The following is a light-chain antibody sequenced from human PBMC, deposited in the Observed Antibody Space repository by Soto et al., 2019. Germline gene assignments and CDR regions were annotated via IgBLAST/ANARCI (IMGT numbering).Light chain of an antibody. CDR3: QQRGSWPLT. CDR1: QGVTDY. V-gene: IGKV3-11*01. CDR2: DTS. Sequence: EIVLTQSPATLSLSPGERATLSCRASQGVTDYLAWYQQKPGQAPRLLIYDTSTRATAIPARFSGSGSGTDFTLIISSLEPEDFAVYYCQQRGSWPLTFGGGTRVEIK. J-gene: IGKJ4*01.